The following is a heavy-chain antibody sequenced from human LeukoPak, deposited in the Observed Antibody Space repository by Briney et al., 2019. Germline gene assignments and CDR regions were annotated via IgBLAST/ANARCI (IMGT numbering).Heavy chain of an antibody. Sequence: ASVKVSCKASGGTFSSYAISWVRQAPGQGLEWMGGIIPIFGTANYAQKFQGRVTITADESTSTAYMELSSLRSEDTAVYYCARSMEQWLVRGTQTFFDYWRQGTLVTVSS. D-gene: IGHD6-19*01. J-gene: IGHJ4*02. CDR3: ARSMEQWLVRGTQTFFDY. CDR2: IIPIFGTA. V-gene: IGHV1-69*13. CDR1: GGTFSSYA.